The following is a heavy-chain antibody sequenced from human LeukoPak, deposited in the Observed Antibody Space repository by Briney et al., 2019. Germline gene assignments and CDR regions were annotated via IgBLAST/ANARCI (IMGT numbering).Heavy chain of an antibody. CDR1: GYTLTELS. D-gene: IGHD3-3*01. V-gene: IGHV1-24*01. Sequence: ASVKVSCKVSGYTLTELSMHWVRQAPGKGLEWMGGFDPEDGETIYAQKFQGRVTMTEDTSTDTAYMELSSLRSEDTAVYYCATVTTDRITIFGVVPQKAFDIWGQGTMDTVSS. CDR3: ATVTTDRITIFGVVPQKAFDI. J-gene: IGHJ3*02. CDR2: FDPEDGET.